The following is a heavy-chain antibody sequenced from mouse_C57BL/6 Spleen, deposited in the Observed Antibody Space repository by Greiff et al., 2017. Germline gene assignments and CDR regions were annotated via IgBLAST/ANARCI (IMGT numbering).Heavy chain of an antibody. J-gene: IGHJ4*01. V-gene: IGHV1-26*01. CDR2: INPNNGGT. D-gene: IGHD2-3*01. Sequence: VQLQQSGPELVKPGASVKISCKASGYTFTDYYMNWVKQSHGKSLEWIGDINPNNGGTSYNQKFKGKATLTVDKSSSTAYMELSSLTSEDSAVSYCARNDGYYPYYYAIDDWGQGTSVTVSS. CDR3: ARNDGYYPYYYAIDD. CDR1: GYTFTDYY.